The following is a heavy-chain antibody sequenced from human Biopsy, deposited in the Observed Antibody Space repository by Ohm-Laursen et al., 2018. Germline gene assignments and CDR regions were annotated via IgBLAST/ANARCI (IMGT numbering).Heavy chain of an antibody. Sequence: SLRLSCTASGFMFSASWMSWVRQAQGKGLEWVANINPDGSVKYFADSVKGRFTISRDNAENSMYLQMSSLTVDDTAVYYCARDERWGQGTLVTVSS. CDR3: ARDER. CDR1: GFMFSASW. J-gene: IGHJ4*02. V-gene: IGHV3-7*01. CDR2: INPDGSVK. D-gene: IGHD5-24*01.